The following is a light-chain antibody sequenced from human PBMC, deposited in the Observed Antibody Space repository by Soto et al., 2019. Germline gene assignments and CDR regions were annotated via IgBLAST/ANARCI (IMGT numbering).Light chain of an antibody. Sequence: QSALTQPASVSGSPGQSITISCTGTSSDVGGYNYVSWYQQHPGKAPKLMIYDVTNRPSGVSYRFSGSKSGNTASLTISGLQAEDEADYYCSSYTPSSTLVFGGGTKLTVL. V-gene: IGLV2-14*01. CDR2: DVT. CDR1: SSDVGGYNY. J-gene: IGLJ2*01. CDR3: SSYTPSSTLV.